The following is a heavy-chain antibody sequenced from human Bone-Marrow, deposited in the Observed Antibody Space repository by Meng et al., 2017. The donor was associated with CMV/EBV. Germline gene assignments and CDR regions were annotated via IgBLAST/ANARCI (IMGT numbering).Heavy chain of an antibody. V-gene: IGHV3-7*03. Sequence: ETLSLTCAASGFTFSSYWMSWVRQAPGKGLEWVANIKQDGSEKYYADSVKGRFTISRDNAKNSLYLQMNSLRVEDTALYYCAKDVYLTWGFDIWGQGTMVTVSS. CDR3: AKDVYLTWGFDI. CDR2: IKQDGSEK. CDR1: GFTFSSYW. D-gene: IGHD3-16*01. J-gene: IGHJ3*02.